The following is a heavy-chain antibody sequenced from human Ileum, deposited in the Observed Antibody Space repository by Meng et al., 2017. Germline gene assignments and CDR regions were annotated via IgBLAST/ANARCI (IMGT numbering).Heavy chain of an antibody. CDR2: AST. D-gene: IGHD1-26*01. J-gene: IGHJ4*02. CDR3: ARDHMGSLDY. V-gene: IGHV4-61*08. CDR1: GGSVSRAGYQ. Sequence: VQLQVSGPGLVRPSETLYIFCTVSGGSVSRAGYQWGWIRQPPGKGLEWIGYASTNYNPSLESRVTISLDTSRNQFSLSLSSVTAADTAAYYCARDHMGSLDYWGQGILVTVSS.